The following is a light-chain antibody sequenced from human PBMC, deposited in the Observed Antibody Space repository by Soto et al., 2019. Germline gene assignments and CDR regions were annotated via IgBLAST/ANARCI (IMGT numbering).Light chain of an antibody. Sequence: EMGLTQSPGTRSLSPGERATLSCSASQSGSSSYLAWYQQKPGQAPRLLIYGASSRATGIPDGFSGSVSETDFTLPVRSLGPEDFAVYYCQKYGSSPRRTFGGGTKVEMK. V-gene: IGKV3-20*01. J-gene: IGKJ4*01. CDR1: QSGSSSY. CDR3: QKYGSSPRRT. CDR2: GAS.